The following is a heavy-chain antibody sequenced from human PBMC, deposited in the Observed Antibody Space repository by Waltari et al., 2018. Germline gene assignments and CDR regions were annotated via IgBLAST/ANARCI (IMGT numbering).Heavy chain of an antibody. CDR2: LNPSGGDT. CDR3: ARDGGSSSGFDY. V-gene: IGHV1-46*01. Sequence: QVQLVPSGAEVKKPGVSVKVSCKASGYRVTSSYMHWVRQAPGQGLEWMGVLNPSGGDTTDAQRFQGRVTMTTDTSTSTVYMELSSLRSEDTAVYYCARDGGSSSGFDYWGQGTLVTVS. CDR1: GYRVTSSY. D-gene: IGHD2-2*01. J-gene: IGHJ4*02.